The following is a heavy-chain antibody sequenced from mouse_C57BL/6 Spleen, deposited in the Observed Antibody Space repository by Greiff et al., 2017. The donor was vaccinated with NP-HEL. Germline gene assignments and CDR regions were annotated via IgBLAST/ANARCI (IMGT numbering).Heavy chain of an antibody. D-gene: IGHD2-5*01. V-gene: IGHV1-69*01. CDR1: GYTFTSYW. Sequence: QVQLQQSGAELVMPGASVKLSCKASGYTFTSYWMHWVKQRPGQGLEWIGEIDPSDSYTNYNQKFKGKSTLTVDKSSSTAYMQLSSLTSEDSAVYYCARSYSKGTFDYWGQGTTLTVSS. CDR3: ARSYSKGTFDY. CDR2: IDPSDSYT. J-gene: IGHJ2*01.